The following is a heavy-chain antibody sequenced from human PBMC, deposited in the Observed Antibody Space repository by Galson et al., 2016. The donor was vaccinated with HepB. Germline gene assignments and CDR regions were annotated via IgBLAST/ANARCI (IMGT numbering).Heavy chain of an antibody. CDR1: GFMFNIYG. Sequence: SLRLSCAASGFMFNIYGMHWVRQAPGKGLEWVAVMWYDGSKQYYADSVRGRFTISRDNSKTTVYLQMNSLRAEDTAVYFCAKPFNDYDSSGYYVDYWGQGTLVTVSS. D-gene: IGHD3-22*01. CDR3: AKPFNDYDSSGYYVDY. V-gene: IGHV3-33*06. CDR2: MWYDGSKQ. J-gene: IGHJ4*02.